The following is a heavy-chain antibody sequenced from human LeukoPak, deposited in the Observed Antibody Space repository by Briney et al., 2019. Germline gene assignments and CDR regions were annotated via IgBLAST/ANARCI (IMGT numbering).Heavy chain of an antibody. J-gene: IGHJ4*02. CDR2: IYSSGST. V-gene: IGHV4-59*01. Sequence: SETLSLTCTVSGGSISSYYWGWIWQPPGKGLEWIGYIYSSGSTSYNPSLKSRVTMSIDTSKNQFSLKVKSVTAADTAVYYCARESNGDYSDYWGQGTLVTVSS. CDR1: GGSISSYY. D-gene: IGHD4-17*01. CDR3: ARESNGDYSDY.